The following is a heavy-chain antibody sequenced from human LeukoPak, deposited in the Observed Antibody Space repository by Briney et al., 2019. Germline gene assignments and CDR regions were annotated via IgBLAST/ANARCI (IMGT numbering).Heavy chain of an antibody. D-gene: IGHD3-22*01. Sequence: SETLSLTCTVSGYSISSGYYWGWIRQPPGKGLEWIGNIYHSGSTYYNPSLQSRVIISVDTSKNQFSLKLSSVTAADTAVYYCASLDYYDSSGPDYWGQGTLVTVSS. V-gene: IGHV4-38-2*02. CDR2: IYHSGST. J-gene: IGHJ4*02. CDR1: GYSISSGYY. CDR3: ASLDYYDSSGPDY.